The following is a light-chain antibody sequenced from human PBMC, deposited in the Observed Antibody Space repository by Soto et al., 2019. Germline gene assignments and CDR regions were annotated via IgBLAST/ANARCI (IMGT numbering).Light chain of an antibody. CDR2: AAS. CDR1: QGISNW. Sequence: DIEITQCPSTLYASVGDRVAITCRASQGISNWLAWYQQKPGKAPKVLIYAASSLQSGVPSRFSGSGTGTELTLTFSSLQSDDFATYHWQQCNRYPRTLVLGTKVDIK. J-gene: IGKJ1*01. CDR3: QQCNRYPRT. V-gene: IGKV1-12*01.